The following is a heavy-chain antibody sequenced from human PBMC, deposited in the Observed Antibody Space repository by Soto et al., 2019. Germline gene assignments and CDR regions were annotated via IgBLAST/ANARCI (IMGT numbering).Heavy chain of an antibody. V-gene: IGHV3-15*01. Sequence: EVQLVESGGGLVKPGGSLRLSCAASGFTFSNAWMSWVRQAPGKGLEWVGRIKSKTDGGTTDYAAPVKGRFTISRDDSLNTLYLQLNSLKTEDTAVYYCTTAPPGPDAPKGYYCYYGMDVWGQGTTVTVSS. CDR1: GFTFSNAW. J-gene: IGHJ6*02. D-gene: IGHD2-2*01. CDR2: IKSKTDGGTT. CDR3: TTAPPGPDAPKGYYCYYGMDV.